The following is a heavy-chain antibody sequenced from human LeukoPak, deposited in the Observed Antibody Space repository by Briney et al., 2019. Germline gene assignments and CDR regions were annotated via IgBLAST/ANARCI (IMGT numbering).Heavy chain of an antibody. V-gene: IGHV3-23*01. Sequence: GGSLRLSCAASEFTFSSYAMSWVRQAPGKGLEWVSGISGSGGSTYYADSVKGRFTLSRDNSKNTLYLQMNSLRAEDTAVYYCAKGYYDSTLAFDIWGQGTMVTVSS. D-gene: IGHD3-22*01. CDR3: AKGYYDSTLAFDI. CDR2: ISGSGGST. J-gene: IGHJ3*02. CDR1: EFTFSSYA.